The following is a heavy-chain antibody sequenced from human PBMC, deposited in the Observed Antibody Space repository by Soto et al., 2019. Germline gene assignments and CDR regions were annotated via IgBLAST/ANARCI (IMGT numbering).Heavy chain of an antibody. V-gene: IGHV4-34*01. Sequence: PSETLCVTCAVYGGSFGGYYWSWISQPPGKGLEWIGEINHSGSTNYNPSLKSRVTISVDTSKNQFSLKLSSVTAADTAVYYCARAPGSWNPPLVWGQGTLVTVSS. D-gene: IGHD1-1*01. CDR1: GGSFGGYY. J-gene: IGHJ4*02. CDR3: ARAPGSWNPPLV. CDR2: INHSGST.